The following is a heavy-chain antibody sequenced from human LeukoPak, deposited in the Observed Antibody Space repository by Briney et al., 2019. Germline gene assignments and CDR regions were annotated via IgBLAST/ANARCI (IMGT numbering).Heavy chain of an antibody. CDR1: GGSISSSNW. D-gene: IGHD1-26*01. J-gene: IGHJ3*02. Sequence: SETLSLTCAVSGGSISSSNWWSWVRQPPGKGLEWIGEIYHSGSTIYNPSLKSRVTISVDKSKNQFSLKLSSVTAADTAVYYCARGASVVGADDAFDIWGQGTMVTVSS. CDR2: IYHSGST. V-gene: IGHV4-4*02. CDR3: ARGASVVGADDAFDI.